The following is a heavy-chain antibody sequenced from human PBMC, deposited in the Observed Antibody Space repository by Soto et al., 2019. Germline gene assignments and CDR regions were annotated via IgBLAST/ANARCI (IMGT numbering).Heavy chain of an antibody. V-gene: IGHV3-11*01. Sequence: QVQLVESGGGLAQPGGSLSLSCAASGFSFSDYYMSWIRQPPGKGLEWVSYISKSGSIIHYADSVKGRFTISRDNAKNSLYLQMNSLRAEDTALYYCARDLSPYSDYYDESSSETWFDPWGQGTLVTVSS. D-gene: IGHD3-22*01. CDR3: ARDLSPYSDYYDESSSETWFDP. CDR2: ISKSGSII. J-gene: IGHJ5*02. CDR1: GFSFSDYY.